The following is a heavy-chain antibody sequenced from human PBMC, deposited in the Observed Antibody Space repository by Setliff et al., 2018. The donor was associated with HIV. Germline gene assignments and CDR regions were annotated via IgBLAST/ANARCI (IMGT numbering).Heavy chain of an antibody. D-gene: IGHD3-9*01. CDR3: ARGSPSTLRYFDGLFAKARADAFDI. J-gene: IGHJ3*02. V-gene: IGHV7-4-1*02. CDR2: INTNTGNP. CDR1: GYTFTSYA. Sequence: ASVTVSCKASGYTFTSYAMNWVRQAPGQGLEWMGWINTNTGNPTYAQGFTGRFVFSLDTSVSPAYLQISSLKAEDTAVYYCARGSPSTLRYFDGLFAKARADAFDIWG.